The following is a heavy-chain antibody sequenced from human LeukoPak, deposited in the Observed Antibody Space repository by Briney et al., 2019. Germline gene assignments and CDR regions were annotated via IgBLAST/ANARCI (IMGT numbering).Heavy chain of an antibody. CDR2: ISSSSSTI. D-gene: IGHD2-2*01. V-gene: IGHV3-48*01. CDR1: GFTFSSYS. J-gene: IGHJ4*02. CDR3: ARGVVPAAFDY. Sequence: GGSLRLSCAASGFTFSSYSMNWVRQAPGKGLEWVSYISSSSSTIYYADSVKGRFTISRDNAKDSLYLQVNSLRAEDTAVYYCARGVVPAAFDYWGQGTLVTVSS.